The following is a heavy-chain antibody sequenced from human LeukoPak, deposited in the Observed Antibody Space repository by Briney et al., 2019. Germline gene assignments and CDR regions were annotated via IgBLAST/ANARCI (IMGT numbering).Heavy chain of an antibody. Sequence: HAGGSLRLSCAASGFTFSSYGMHWARQAPGKGLEWVAVISYDGSNKYYADSVKGRFIISRDNSKNTLYLQMNSLRAEDTAVYYCAKDHRFSGWLPSADDAFDIWGQGTMVIVSS. CDR3: AKDHRFSGWLPSADDAFDI. CDR1: GFTFSSYG. V-gene: IGHV3-30*18. J-gene: IGHJ3*02. CDR2: ISYDGSNK. D-gene: IGHD6-19*01.